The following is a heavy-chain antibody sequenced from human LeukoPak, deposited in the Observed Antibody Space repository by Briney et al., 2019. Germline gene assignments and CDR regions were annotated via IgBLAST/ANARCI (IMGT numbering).Heavy chain of an antibody. V-gene: IGHV3-15*07. CDR2: IRSQTAGGTT. CDR3: AHGSAQYYEY. J-gene: IGHJ1*01. CDR1: GFTFSNAW. Sequence: GGSLRLSCATSGFTFSNAWMNWVRQAPGKGLEWVGRIRSQTAGGTTDFAAPVKGRFSISRDDSKNSLYLQMNSLTSEDTAVYYCAHGSAQYYEYWGQGTLVTVSS. D-gene: IGHD2-15*01.